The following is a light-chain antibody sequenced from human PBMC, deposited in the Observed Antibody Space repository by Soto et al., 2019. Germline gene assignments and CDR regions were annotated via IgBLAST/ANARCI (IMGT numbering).Light chain of an antibody. CDR1: QGIRND. V-gene: IGKV1-6*01. CDR2: AAS. Sequence: AIQMTQSPSSLSASVGDRVTITCRASQGIRNDLNWYQQKPGKAPQLLIYAASTLQSGVPSRFSGSGTGIDFTLTISSLQPEDFATYYCLQDYNYPRTFGPGTKVEIK. J-gene: IGKJ3*01. CDR3: LQDYNYPRT.